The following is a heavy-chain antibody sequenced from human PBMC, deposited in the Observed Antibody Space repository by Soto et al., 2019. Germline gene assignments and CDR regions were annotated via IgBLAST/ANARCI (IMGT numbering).Heavy chain of an antibody. V-gene: IGHV3-30*18. CDR1: GFTFSSYG. CDR3: AKDRGSSGWQTFDY. Sequence: QVQLVESGGGVVQPGRSLRLSCAASGFTFSSYGMHWVRQAPGKGLEWVAVISYDGSNKYYADSVKGRFTISRDNSKNTLYLQMKRLRGEDTAVYYCAKDRGSSGWQTFDYWGQGTLVTVSS. D-gene: IGHD6-19*01. CDR2: ISYDGSNK. J-gene: IGHJ4*02.